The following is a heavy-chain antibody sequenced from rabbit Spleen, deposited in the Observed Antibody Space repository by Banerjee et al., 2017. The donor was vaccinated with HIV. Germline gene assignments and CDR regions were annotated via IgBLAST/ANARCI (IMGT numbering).Heavy chain of an antibody. D-gene: IGHD6-1*01. CDR2: IVAGSGGST. Sequence: QEQLEESGGDLVKPEGSLTLTCTASGFSLSSSYWICWVRQAPGKGLEWIACIVAGSGGSTYYASWAKGRFTISKSSSTTVTLQMTSLTAADTATYFCARSDGGNAYAFNLWGPGTLVTVS. V-gene: IGHV1S45*01. CDR1: GFSLSSSYW. J-gene: IGHJ4*01. CDR3: ARSDGGNAYAFNL.